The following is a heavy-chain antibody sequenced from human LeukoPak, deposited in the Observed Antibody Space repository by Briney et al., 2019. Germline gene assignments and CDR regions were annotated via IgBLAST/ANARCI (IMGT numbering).Heavy chain of an antibody. Sequence: GGSLRLSCAASGFTFSSSTMNWVRQAPGKGLEWVSSISSGATTIYYADSVKGRFTVSRDNAKNSLYLQMRSLGADDTAVYYCARDGGSFFPLDCWGHGTLVTVSS. V-gene: IGHV3-48*01. J-gene: IGHJ4*01. CDR3: ARDGGSFFPLDC. CDR1: GFTFSSST. D-gene: IGHD2-15*01. CDR2: ISSGATTI.